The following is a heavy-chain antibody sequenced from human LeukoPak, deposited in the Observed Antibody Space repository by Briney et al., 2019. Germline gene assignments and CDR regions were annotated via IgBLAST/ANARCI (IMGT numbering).Heavy chain of an antibody. CDR1: GGSISSGGYY. Sequence: SQTLSLTCTVSGGSISSGGYYWSWIRQHPGKGLEWIGYIYYSGSTYYNPSLKSRVTISVDTSKNQFSLKLSSVTAADTAVYYCARGRAYCSGGSCYSGGMDVWGKGTTVTVSS. CDR2: IYYSGST. J-gene: IGHJ6*04. CDR3: ARGRAYCSGGSCYSGGMDV. D-gene: IGHD2-15*01. V-gene: IGHV4-31*03.